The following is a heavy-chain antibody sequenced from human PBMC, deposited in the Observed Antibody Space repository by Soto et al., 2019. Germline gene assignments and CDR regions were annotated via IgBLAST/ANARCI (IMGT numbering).Heavy chain of an antibody. CDR1: GYTFTSYG. J-gene: IGHJ5*02. CDR2: ISAYNGNT. CDR3: ARDPVFGVVTTNWFDR. D-gene: IGHD3-3*01. Sequence: ASVKVSCKASGYTFTSYGISWVRQAPGQGLEWMGWISAYNGNTNYAQKLQGRVTMTTDTSTSTAYMELRSLRSDDTAVYYCARDPVFGVVTTNWFDRWGQGTLVTVSS. V-gene: IGHV1-18*04.